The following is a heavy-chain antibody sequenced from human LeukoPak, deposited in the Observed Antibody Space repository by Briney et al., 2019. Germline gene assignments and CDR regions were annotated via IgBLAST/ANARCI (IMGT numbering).Heavy chain of an antibody. Sequence: PGGSLRLSCAASGFTFSSYGMHWVRQAPGKGLEGVAFIRYDGSKKYYADSVKGRFTISRDNSKNPLYLQMNSLRAEDTAVYYCAKGQVAAGTGGIDYWGQGTLVTVSS. CDR3: AKGQVAAGTGGIDY. V-gene: IGHV3-30*02. J-gene: IGHJ4*02. CDR2: IRYDGSKK. D-gene: IGHD6-13*01. CDR1: GFTFSSYG.